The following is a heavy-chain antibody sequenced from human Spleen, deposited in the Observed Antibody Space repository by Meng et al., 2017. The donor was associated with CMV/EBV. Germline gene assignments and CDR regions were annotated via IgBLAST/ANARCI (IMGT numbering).Heavy chain of an antibody. Sequence: KASGYTFTSYGISWVRQAPGQGLWCMRWISVYNGNTNYPQRLQGRVTLTTDTSTSTAYMELRSLRSDDTAVYYCARVYDFWSPFDYWGQGTLVTVSS. CDR3: ARVYDFWSPFDY. J-gene: IGHJ4*02. D-gene: IGHD3-3*01. CDR1: GYTFTSYG. CDR2: ISVYNGNT. V-gene: IGHV1-18*01.